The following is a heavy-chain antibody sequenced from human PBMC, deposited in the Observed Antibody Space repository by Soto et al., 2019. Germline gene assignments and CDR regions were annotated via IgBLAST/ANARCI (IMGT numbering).Heavy chain of an antibody. V-gene: IGHV3-74*01. J-gene: IGHJ4*02. CDR2: IMHDGTPT. CDR3: ATWRGGYTYGLDH. CDR1: GFTFSSQW. Sequence: EVQLVESGGGLVQPGGSLRLSCTASGFTFSSQWLHWVRQAPGKGLMWISRIMHDGTPTNYADSVKGRFTVSRDNAKKTLSLQMNKLRAEDAAVYYCATWRGGYTYGLDHWGQGTPVTVSS. D-gene: IGHD5-18*01.